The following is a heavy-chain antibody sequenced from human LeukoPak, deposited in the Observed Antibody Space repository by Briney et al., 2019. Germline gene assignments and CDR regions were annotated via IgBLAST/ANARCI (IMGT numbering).Heavy chain of an antibody. Sequence: PGGSLRLSCAASGFTFSSYSMNWVRQAPGKGLEWVSYISSSSSTIYYADSVKGRFTISRDNAKNSLYLQMNSLRAEDTAVYYCATQGRGSSWSWYFDYWGQGTLVTVSS. J-gene: IGHJ4*02. CDR2: ISSSSSTI. CDR3: ATQGRGSSWSWYFDY. V-gene: IGHV3-48*01. CDR1: GFTFSSYS. D-gene: IGHD6-13*01.